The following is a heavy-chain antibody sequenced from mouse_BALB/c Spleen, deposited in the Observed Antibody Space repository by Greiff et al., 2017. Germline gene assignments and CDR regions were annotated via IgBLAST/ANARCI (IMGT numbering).Heavy chain of an antibody. J-gene: IGHJ3*01. CDR3: ARLTGFAY. Sequence: QVQLKQSGAELARPGASVKLSCKASGYTFTSYWMQWVKQRPGQGLEWIGAIYPGDGDTRYTQKFKGKATLTADKSSSTAYMQLSSLASEDSAVYYCARLTGFAYWGQGTLVTVSA. V-gene: IGHV1-87*01. CDR1: GYTFTSYW. CDR2: IYPGDGDT. D-gene: IGHD2-4*01.